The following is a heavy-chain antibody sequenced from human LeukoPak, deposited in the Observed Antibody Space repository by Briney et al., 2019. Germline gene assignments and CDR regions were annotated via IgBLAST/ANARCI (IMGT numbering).Heavy chain of an antibody. CDR1: GYTFTGYY. CDR2: INPNSGGT. J-gene: IGHJ6*03. V-gene: IGHV1-2*02. Sequence: ASVKVSCKASGYTFTGYYMHWVRQAPGQGLEWMGWINPNSGGTNYAQKFQGRVTMTRDTSISTAYMELSRLRSDDTAVYYCARRGGVRYYYYYYMDVWGKGTTVTIYS. D-gene: IGHD3-10*01. CDR3: ARRGGVRYYYYYYMDV.